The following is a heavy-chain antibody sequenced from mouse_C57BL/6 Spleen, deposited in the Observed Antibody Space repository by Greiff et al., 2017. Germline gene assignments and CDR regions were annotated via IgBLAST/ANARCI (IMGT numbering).Heavy chain of an antibody. CDR3: TALAYYSFAY. J-gene: IGHJ3*01. CDR2: IRLKSDNYAT. D-gene: IGHD2-12*01. V-gene: IGHV6-3*01. Sequence: EVKLMESGGGLVQPGGSMKLSCVASGFTFSNYWMNWVRQSPEKGLEWVAQIRLKSDNYATHYAESVKGRFTISRDDSKSSVYLQMNNLRAEDTGIYYCTALAYYSFAYWGQGTLVTVSA. CDR1: GFTFSNYW.